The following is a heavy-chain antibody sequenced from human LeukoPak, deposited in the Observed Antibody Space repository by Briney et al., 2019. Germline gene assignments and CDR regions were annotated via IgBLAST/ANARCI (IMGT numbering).Heavy chain of an antibody. CDR3: ARKAYAMDV. V-gene: IGHV3-7*03. J-gene: IGHJ6*04. CDR2: MKQDGSEK. CDR1: GFTFSNYW. Sequence: GGSLRLSCAASGFTFSNYWMSWVRQAPGKGLEGVANMKQDGSEKYYVDSVKGRFTISRDNAKNSLYLQMNSLRVEDTAVYYCARKAYAMDVWGKGTTVTVSS.